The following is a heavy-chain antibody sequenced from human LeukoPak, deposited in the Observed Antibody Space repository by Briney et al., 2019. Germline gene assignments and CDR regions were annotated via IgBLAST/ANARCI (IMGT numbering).Heavy chain of an antibody. CDR3: ARLSSSSWSFDY. CDR1: GFTFSDYY. CDR2: ISGSGSTI. J-gene: IGHJ4*02. D-gene: IGHD6-13*01. Sequence: GGSLRLSCAASGFTFSDYYMSWIRQAPGKGLEWVSYISGSGSTIYYADSVKGRLTISRDNAKNSLYLQMNSLRAEDTAVYYCARLSSSSWSFDYWGQGTLVTVSS. V-gene: IGHV3-11*01.